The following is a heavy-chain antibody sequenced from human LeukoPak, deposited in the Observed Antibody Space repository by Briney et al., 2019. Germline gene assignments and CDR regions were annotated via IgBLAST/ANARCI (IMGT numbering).Heavy chain of an antibody. CDR2: INQSVGT. J-gene: IGHJ4*02. CDR3: ARMTTVTTLAPPGIDY. CDR1: GGSFSDYY. D-gene: IGHD4-11*01. Sequence: PSETLSLTCVVSGGSFSDYYWTWIRQSPGKGLEWIGEINQSVGTKYNPSLKSRVTISIDTSKNHFSLTLSSVTAADTAVYYCARMTTVTTLAPPGIDYWGQGTLVTVSS. V-gene: IGHV4-34*01.